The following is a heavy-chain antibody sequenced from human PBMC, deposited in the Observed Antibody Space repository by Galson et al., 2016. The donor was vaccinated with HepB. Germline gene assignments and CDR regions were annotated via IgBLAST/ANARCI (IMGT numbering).Heavy chain of an antibody. V-gene: IGHV6-1*01. J-gene: IGHJ4*02. Sequence: CAISGDSVSSNSAAWNWIRQSPSRGLEWLGRTYYRSKWYNDYAVSVKSRITINPNTSKKQFYLQLNSVTHEDTAVYYCARGPRAYFDFWGQGTLVTVSS. CDR1: GDSVSSNSAA. CDR3: ARGPRAYFDF. CDR2: TYYRSKWYN.